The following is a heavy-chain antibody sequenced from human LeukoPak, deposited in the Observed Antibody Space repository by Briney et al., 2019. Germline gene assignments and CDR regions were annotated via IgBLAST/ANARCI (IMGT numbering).Heavy chain of an antibody. V-gene: IGHV3-11*04. CDR2: ISSSGSTI. Sequence: GGSLRLSCAASGLTFSDYYMSWIRQAPGKGLEWVSYISSSGSTIYYADSVKGRFTISRDNAKNSLYLQMNSLRAEDTAVYYCARDLQEYYYDSSGYYQGGNWFDPWGQGTLVTVSS. CDR1: GLTFSDYY. J-gene: IGHJ5*02. CDR3: ARDLQEYYYDSSGYYQGGNWFDP. D-gene: IGHD3-22*01.